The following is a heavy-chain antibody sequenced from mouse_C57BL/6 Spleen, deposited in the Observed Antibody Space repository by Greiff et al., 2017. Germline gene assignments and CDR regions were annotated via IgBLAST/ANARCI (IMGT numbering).Heavy chain of an antibody. Sequence: EVHLVESGPGLVKPSQSLSLTCSVTGYSITSGYYWNWIRQFPGNKLEWMGYISYDGSNNYNPSLKNRISITRDTSKNQFFLKLNSVTTEDTATYYCARGGLLLDYWGQGTTLTVSS. J-gene: IGHJ2*01. CDR1: GYSITSGYY. CDR3: ARGGLLLDY. D-gene: IGHD1-1*01. V-gene: IGHV3-6*01. CDR2: ISYDGSN.